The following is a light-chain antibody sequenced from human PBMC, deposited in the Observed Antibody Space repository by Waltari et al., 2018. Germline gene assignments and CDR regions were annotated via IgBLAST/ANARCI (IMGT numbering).Light chain of an antibody. CDR1: QSISSY. J-gene: IGKJ3*01. Sequence: DIQMTQSPSSLSASVGDRVTITCRASQSISSYLNWYQQKPGKAPKLLIYAASSLQSGVPSRFSGSGSVTDFTLTISSLQPEEFATYYCQQSYSTPRFTFGPGTKVDIK. CDR2: AAS. CDR3: QQSYSTPRFT. V-gene: IGKV1-39*01.